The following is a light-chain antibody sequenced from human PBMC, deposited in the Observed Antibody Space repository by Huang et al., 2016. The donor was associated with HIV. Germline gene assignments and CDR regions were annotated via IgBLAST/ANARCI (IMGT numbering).Light chain of an antibody. Sequence: EIVLTKSPGSLSLSPGERATLACRASQSVSRSFLTWYQQKSGQAPRLIIPGASTRATGIPDRFSGSGSGTDFTLTISRLEPEDFAVYYCQQYGSSSWAFGQGTKVEIK. V-gene: IGKV3-20*01. J-gene: IGKJ1*01. CDR1: QSVSRSF. CDR3: QQYGSSSWA. CDR2: GAS.